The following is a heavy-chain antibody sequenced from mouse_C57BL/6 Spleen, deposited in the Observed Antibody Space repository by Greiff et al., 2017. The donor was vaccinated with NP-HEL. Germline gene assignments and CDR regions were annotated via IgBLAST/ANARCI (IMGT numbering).Heavy chain of an antibody. J-gene: IGHJ2*01. CDR2: ISNGGGST. D-gene: IGHD2-4*01. CDR1: GFTFSDYY. Sequence: EVQLQESGGGLVQPGGSLKLSCAASGFTFSDYYMYWVRQTPEKRLEWVAYISNGGGSTYYPDTVKGRFTISRDNAKNTLYLQMSRLKSEDTAMYYCARQDDYDGYFDYWGQGTTLTVSS. V-gene: IGHV5-12*01. CDR3: ARQDDYDGYFDY.